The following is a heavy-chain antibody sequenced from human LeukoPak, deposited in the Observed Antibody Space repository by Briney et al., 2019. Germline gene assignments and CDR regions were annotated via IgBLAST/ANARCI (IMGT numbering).Heavy chain of an antibody. CDR3: ARDDSASNYRF. CDR1: GFTFSSYK. D-gene: IGHD3-16*02. Sequence: GGSLRLSCAASGFTFSSYKMNWVRQAPGKGLEWVSYISSTSSYIYYADSVKGRFTIPRDNAKNSLYLQMNSLRAEDTAVYYCARDDSASNYRFWGQGTLVTVSS. CDR2: ISSTSSYI. J-gene: IGHJ4*02. V-gene: IGHV3-21*01.